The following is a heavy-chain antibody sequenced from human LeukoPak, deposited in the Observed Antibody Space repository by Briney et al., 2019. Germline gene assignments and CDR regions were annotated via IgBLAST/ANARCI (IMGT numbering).Heavy chain of an antibody. J-gene: IGHJ4*02. CDR1: GFIFTDYD. CDR3: VRTNGGTYYDY. CDR2: FGIAGDT. Sequence: GGSLRLSHAAPGFIFTDYDLHWVRQPPRKGLEGVAVFGIAGDTYYADSVKCRFTISRDVAKNSLYLQMNNLRAGATAVYYCVRTNGGTYYDYWGQGTLVTVSS. V-gene: IGHV3-13*01. D-gene: IGHD1-26*01.